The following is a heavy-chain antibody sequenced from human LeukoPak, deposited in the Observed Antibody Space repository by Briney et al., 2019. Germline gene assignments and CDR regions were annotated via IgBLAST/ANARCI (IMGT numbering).Heavy chain of an antibody. CDR3: ARALGSGGSFDASDI. V-gene: IGHV1-2*02. D-gene: IGHD2-15*01. CDR1: GYTFTDYY. Sequence: ASVKVSCKASGYTFTDYYIQWVRQAPGQGLEWMGWINPYSGGTNYAQKSQGRVTMTRDTSISTAQMELSRLRSDDTAVYYCARALGSGGSFDASDIWGQGTMVTVSS. J-gene: IGHJ3*02. CDR2: INPYSGGT.